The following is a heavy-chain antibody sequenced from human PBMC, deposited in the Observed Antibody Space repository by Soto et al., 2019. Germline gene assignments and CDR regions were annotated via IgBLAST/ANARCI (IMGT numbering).Heavy chain of an antibody. CDR3: ASHEGGYCSSTSCTGYYYYGMDV. CDR2: IIPIFGTA. V-gene: IGHV1-69*13. D-gene: IGHD2-2*01. J-gene: IGHJ6*02. CDR1: GGTFSSYA. Sequence: SVKVSCKASGGTFSSYAISCVLQSPLQGLEWMGGIIPIFGTANYAQKFQGRVTITADESTSTAYMELSSLRSEDTAVYYCASHEGGYCSSTSCTGYYYYGMDVWGQGTTVTVSS.